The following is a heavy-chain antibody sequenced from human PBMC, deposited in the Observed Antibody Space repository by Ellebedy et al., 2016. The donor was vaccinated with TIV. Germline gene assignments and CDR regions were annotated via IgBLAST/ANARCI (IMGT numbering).Heavy chain of an antibody. CDR2: IVVGSGNT. CDR3: AAEYARGVPH. D-gene: IGHD3-10*01. J-gene: IGHJ4*02. Sequence: AASVKVSCKASGFTFTSSAMQWARQARGQRLEWIGWIVVGSGNTNYAQKFQERVTITRDMSTSTAYMELSSLRSEDTAVYYCAAEYARGVPHWGQGTLVTVSS. CDR1: GFTFTSSA. V-gene: IGHV1-58*02.